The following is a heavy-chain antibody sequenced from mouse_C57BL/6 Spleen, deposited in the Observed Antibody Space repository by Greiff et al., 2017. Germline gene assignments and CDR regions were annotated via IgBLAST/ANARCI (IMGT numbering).Heavy chain of an antibody. Sequence: DVMLVESGGGLVKPGGSLKLSCAASGFTFSDYGMHWVRQAPEKGLEWVAYISSGSSTIYYADTVKGRFTISRDNAKNTLFLQMTSLRSEDTAMYYCARRDYGYAMDYWGQGTSVTVSS. D-gene: IGHD2-4*01. CDR2: ISSGSSTI. V-gene: IGHV5-17*01. J-gene: IGHJ4*01. CDR3: ARRDYGYAMDY. CDR1: GFTFSDYG.